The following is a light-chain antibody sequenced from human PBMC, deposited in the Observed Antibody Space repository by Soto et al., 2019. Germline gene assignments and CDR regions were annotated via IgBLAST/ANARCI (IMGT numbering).Light chain of an antibody. CDR1: SSDVGSYNL. CDR3: CSYAGTNTVHVV. J-gene: IGLJ2*01. V-gene: IGLV2-23*03. Sequence: QSALTQPASVSGSPGQSITISCTGTSSDVGSYNLVSWYQQHPGKAPKLMIYEGSKRPSGVSNRFSGSKSGNTDSLTISGLQAEDEADYYCCSYAGTNTVHVVFGGGTKLTVL. CDR2: EGS.